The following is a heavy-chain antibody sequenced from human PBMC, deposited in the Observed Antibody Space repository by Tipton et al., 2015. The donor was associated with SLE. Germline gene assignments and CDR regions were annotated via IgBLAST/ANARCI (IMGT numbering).Heavy chain of an antibody. V-gene: IGHV4-39*01. D-gene: IGHD3-22*01. J-gene: IGHJ3*02. CDR2: IYYSGST. CDR1: GGSISSSSYY. CDR3: AIAPYYFDSSGYSRSHAFDI. Sequence: TLSLTCTVSGGSISSSSYYWGWIRQPPGKGLEWIGSIYYSGSTYYNPSLKSRVTISVDTSKNQFSLKLSSVTAADTAVYYCAIAPYYFDSSGYSRSHAFDIWGQGTMVTVSS.